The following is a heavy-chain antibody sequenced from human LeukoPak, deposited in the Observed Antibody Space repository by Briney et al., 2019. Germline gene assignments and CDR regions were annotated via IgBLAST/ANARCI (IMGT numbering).Heavy chain of an antibody. CDR1: GFTFSSYA. D-gene: IGHD1-1*01. V-gene: IGHV3-23*01. CDR2: ISGSGGST. CDR3: AWFLERLDYYYGMDV. J-gene: IGHJ6*02. Sequence: PGGSLRLSCAASGFTFSSYAMSWVRQAPGKGLEWVSAISGSGGSTYYADSVKGRFTISRDNSKNTLYLQMNSLRAEDTAVYYCAWFLERLDYYYGMDVWGQGTTVTVSS.